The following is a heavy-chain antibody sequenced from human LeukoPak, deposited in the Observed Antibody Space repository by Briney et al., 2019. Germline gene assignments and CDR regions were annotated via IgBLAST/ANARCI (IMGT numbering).Heavy chain of an antibody. J-gene: IGHJ6*02. D-gene: IGHD2-15*01. V-gene: IGHV3-21*01. Sequence: GGSLRLSCAASGFTLSSYSMNWVRQAPGKGLEWVSSISSSSSYIYYADSVKGRFTISRDNAKNSLYLQMNSLRAEDTAVYYCAGRGGYYYGMDVWGQGTTVTVSS. CDR3: AGRGGYYYGMDV. CDR1: GFTLSSYS. CDR2: ISSSSSYI.